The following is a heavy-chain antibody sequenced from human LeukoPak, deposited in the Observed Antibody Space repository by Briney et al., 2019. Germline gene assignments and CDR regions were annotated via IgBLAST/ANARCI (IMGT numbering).Heavy chain of an antibody. CDR1: GFTVSNTY. Sequence: PGGSLRLSCAASGFTVSNTYMSWVRQAPGKGLEWVSVIYNTGGTFHSDSVKGRFTISRDNSKNTLYLQMNSLRAEDTAVYYCAKTVGYSYGYAGHYFDYWGQGTLVTVSS. D-gene: IGHD5-18*01. CDR3: AKTVGYSYGYAGHYFDY. J-gene: IGHJ4*02. CDR2: IYNTGGT. V-gene: IGHV3-53*01.